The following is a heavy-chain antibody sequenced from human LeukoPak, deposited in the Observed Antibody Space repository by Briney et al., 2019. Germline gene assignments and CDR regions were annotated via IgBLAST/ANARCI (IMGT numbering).Heavy chain of an antibody. J-gene: IGHJ4*02. Sequence: SETLSLTCTVFRDSMKSYYWSWLRQPPGKGLEWIGSIHHSGSTYYNPSLKSRVTISVDTSKNQFSLRLSSVTAADTAVYYCARGIGNSGGDYDYWGQGTLVTVSS. CDR3: ARGIGNSGGDYDY. D-gene: IGHD4-23*01. CDR1: RDSMKSYY. CDR2: IHHSGST. V-gene: IGHV4-38-2*02.